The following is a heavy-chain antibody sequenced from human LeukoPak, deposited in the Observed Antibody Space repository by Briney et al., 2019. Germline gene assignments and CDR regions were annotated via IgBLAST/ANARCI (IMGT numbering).Heavy chain of an antibody. CDR2: INPNSGGT. J-gene: IGHJ4*02. V-gene: IGHV1-2*02. CDR3: ARVPDWSLYYFDY. Sequence: GASVKVSCKASGYTFTGYYMHWVRQAPGQGLEWMGWINPNSGGTNYAQKFQGRVTMTRDTSISTAYMELSRLRSDDTAVYYCARVPDWSLYYFDYWGQGTLVTVSP. CDR1: GYTFTGYY. D-gene: IGHD3-9*01.